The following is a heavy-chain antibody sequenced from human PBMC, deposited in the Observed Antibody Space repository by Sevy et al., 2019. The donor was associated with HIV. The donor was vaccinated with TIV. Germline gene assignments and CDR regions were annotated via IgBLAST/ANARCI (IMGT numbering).Heavy chain of an antibody. D-gene: IGHD4-17*01. Sequence: SETLSLTCTVSGGSISSYYWSWIRQPAGKGLEWIGRIYTSGSTNYNPSLKSRVTMSVDTSKNQFSLKLSSVTAADTAVYYCARELPYGGYYYYYMDVWGKGTTVTVSS. V-gene: IGHV4-4*07. CDR2: IYTSGST. J-gene: IGHJ6*03. CDR3: ARELPYGGYYYYYMDV. CDR1: GGSISSYY.